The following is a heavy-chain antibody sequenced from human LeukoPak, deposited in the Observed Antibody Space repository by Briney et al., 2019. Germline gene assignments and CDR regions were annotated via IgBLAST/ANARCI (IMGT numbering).Heavy chain of an antibody. CDR2: IDSGGST. D-gene: IGHD3-22*01. V-gene: IGHV3-66*01. J-gene: IGHJ4*02. CDR3: AGMLGYYDSSGYSYVGDY. CDR1: GFTVNSNY. Sequence: GGSLRLSCAASGFTVNSNYMTWVRQAPGKGLEWVSVIDSGGSTYYADSVKGRFTISRDNSKNTLYLQMNSLRAEDTAVYYCAGMLGYYDSSGYSYVGDYWGQGTLVTVSS.